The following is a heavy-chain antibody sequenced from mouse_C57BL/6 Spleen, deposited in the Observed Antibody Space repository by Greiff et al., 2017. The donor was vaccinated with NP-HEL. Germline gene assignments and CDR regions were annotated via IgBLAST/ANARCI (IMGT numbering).Heavy chain of an antibody. V-gene: IGHV5-4*01. CDR2: ISDGGSYT. Sequence: EVHLVESGGGLVKPGGSLKLSCAASGFTFSSYAMSWVRQTPEKRLEWVATISDGGSYTYYPDNVKGRFTISRDNAKNNLYLQMSHLKSEDTAMYYCARDHQRGFAYWGQGTLVTVSA. CDR3: ARDHQRGFAY. CDR1: GFTFSSYA. J-gene: IGHJ3*01.